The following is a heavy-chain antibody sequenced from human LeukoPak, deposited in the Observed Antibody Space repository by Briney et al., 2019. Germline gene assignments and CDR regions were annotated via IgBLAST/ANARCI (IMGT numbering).Heavy chain of an antibody. CDR1: GYSFSNYW. D-gene: IGHD2-2*01. CDR2: IYPGDSDI. Sequence: LGESLKISCQGSGYSFSNYWIGWVRQVPGKGLEWMGLIYPGDSDITYNPSFQGDISISADESITTAYLQWNSLEASDTAMYYCARLGCSSTSCLAYPRYYYYYMDVWGKGTTVTVSS. V-gene: IGHV5-51*01. CDR3: ARLGCSSTSCLAYPRYYYYYMDV. J-gene: IGHJ6*03.